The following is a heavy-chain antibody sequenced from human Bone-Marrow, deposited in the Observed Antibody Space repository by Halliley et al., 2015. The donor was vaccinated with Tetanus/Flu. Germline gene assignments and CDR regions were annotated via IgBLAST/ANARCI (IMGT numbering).Heavy chain of an antibody. CDR2: IKSKTDGGTT. Sequence: SLRLSCAASGFTFNSAWMTWVRQAPGKGLEWVGRIKSKTDGGTTHYAAPVEGRFTISRDDSKNMLYLLMNSLKTEDTAVYYCFCSGTSHDDAFELWGQGTPVTVSS. CDR1: GFTFNSAW. J-gene: IGHJ3*01. D-gene: IGHD3-10*02. V-gene: IGHV3-15*01. CDR3: FCSGTSHDDAFEL.